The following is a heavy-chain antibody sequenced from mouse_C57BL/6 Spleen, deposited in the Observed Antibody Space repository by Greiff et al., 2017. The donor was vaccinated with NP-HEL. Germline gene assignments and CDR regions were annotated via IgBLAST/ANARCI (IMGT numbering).Heavy chain of an antibody. J-gene: IGHJ2*01. CDR3: ASVVGSYYFDY. Sequence: VQLQQSGAELVKPGASVKLSCTASGFNIKDYYMHWVKQRTEQGLEWIGRIDPEDGGTKYAQKFQGKATITADTSSHTAYLHLSSLTSEDTAVYYCASVVGSYYFDYWGQGTTLTVSS. CDR2: IDPEDGGT. V-gene: IGHV14-2*01. D-gene: IGHD1-2*01. CDR1: GFNIKDYY.